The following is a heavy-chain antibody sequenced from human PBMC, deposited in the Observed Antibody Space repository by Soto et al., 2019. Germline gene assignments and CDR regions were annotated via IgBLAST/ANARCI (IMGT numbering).Heavy chain of an antibody. Sequence: QVQLVQSGAEVKKPGASVKVSCKASGYTFTSYYMHWVRQAPGQGLEWMGIINPSGGSTSYAQKFQGRVTMTRDTSTSTVYMVLSSLRSEDTAVYYCARDLRGIAAAGTRAIDYWGQGTLVTVSS. D-gene: IGHD6-13*01. V-gene: IGHV1-46*01. CDR1: GYTFTSYY. CDR2: INPSGGST. CDR3: ARDLRGIAAAGTRAIDY. J-gene: IGHJ4*02.